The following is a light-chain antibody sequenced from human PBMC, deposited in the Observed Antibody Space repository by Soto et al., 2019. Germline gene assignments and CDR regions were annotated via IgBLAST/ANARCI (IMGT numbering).Light chain of an antibody. CDR2: DAS. CDR1: QSVTNY. Sequence: IFLTQSPDTLSLSAGERATLTCRASQSVTNYIAWYQQRPGQAPTLLIYDASSRATGIPDRFSGSGSGTDFTLTISRLAPEDFAVYYCQQYGSSWTFGQGTKVDIK. CDR3: QQYGSSWT. J-gene: IGKJ1*01. V-gene: IGKV3-20*01.